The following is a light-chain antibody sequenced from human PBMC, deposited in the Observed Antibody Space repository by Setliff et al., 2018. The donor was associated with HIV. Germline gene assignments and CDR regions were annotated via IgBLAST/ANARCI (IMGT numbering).Light chain of an antibody. CDR2: GHT. CDR3: QSYDASLSALV. Sequence: ALTQPPSVSGAPGQRVTISCTGSSSNIGGGYDVHWYQQPPGTAPKLLIYGHTNRPSGVPDRFSGYKSGTSASLAITGLQAEDEADYYCQSYDASLSALVFGTGTKVTVL. CDR1: SSNIGGGYD. V-gene: IGLV1-40*01. J-gene: IGLJ1*01.